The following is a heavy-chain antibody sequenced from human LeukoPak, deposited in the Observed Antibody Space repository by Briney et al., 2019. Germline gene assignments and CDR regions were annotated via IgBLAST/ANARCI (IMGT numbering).Heavy chain of an antibody. J-gene: IGHJ4*02. CDR3: ARDRAVVPAAFDY. CDR2: TYYSGRT. V-gene: IGHV4-59*01. D-gene: IGHD2-2*01. Sequence: SGTLSLTCAVSGGSISSYYWSWIRQSPGKGLEWIGYTYYSGRTNYNPSLKSRVAISVDTSKNQFSLKLSSVTAADTAVYYCARDRAVVPAAFDYWGQGTLVTVSA. CDR1: GGSISSYY.